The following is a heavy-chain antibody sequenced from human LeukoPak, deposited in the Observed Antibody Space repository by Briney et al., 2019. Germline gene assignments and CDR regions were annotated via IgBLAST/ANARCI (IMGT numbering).Heavy chain of an antibody. CDR1: GGSISGYY. Sequence: PSEILSLTCTVSGGSISGYYWSWIRQPPGKGLEWIGFIHYSGITNYNPSLKSRVTISLDMSKNQLSLRLTSVTTADTAVYYCAKRPVVATFDYWGQGTLVTVSS. CDR3: AKRPVVATFDY. V-gene: IGHV4-59*01. D-gene: IGHD2-15*01. J-gene: IGHJ4*02. CDR2: IHYSGIT.